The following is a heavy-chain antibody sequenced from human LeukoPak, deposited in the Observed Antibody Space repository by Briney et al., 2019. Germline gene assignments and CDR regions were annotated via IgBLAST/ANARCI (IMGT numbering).Heavy chain of an antibody. CDR3: ARGYCSSTSCYTLDAFDI. J-gene: IGHJ3*02. D-gene: IGHD2-2*02. CDR2: ISSSSSYI. V-gene: IGHV3-21*01. Sequence: GGSLGLSCAASGFTFSSYSRNWVRQAPGKGLEWVSSISSSSSYIYYADSVKGRFTISRDNAKNSLYLQMNSLRAEDTAVYYCARGYCSSTSCYTLDAFDIWGQGTMVTVSS. CDR1: GFTFSSYS.